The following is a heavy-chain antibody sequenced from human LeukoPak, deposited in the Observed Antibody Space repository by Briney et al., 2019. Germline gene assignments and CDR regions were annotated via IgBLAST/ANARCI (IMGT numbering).Heavy chain of an antibody. Sequence: SETLSLTCTVSGGSISSGSYYWSWIRQPAGKGLEWIRRIYTSGSTNYNPSLKSRVTISVDTSKNQFSLKLSSVTAADTAVYYCARQSRAVYCSSTSCRGWGFFDYWGQGTLVTVSS. CDR1: GGSISSGSYY. J-gene: IGHJ4*02. D-gene: IGHD2-2*01. V-gene: IGHV4-61*02. CDR2: IYTSGST. CDR3: ARQSRAVYCSSTSCRGWGFFDY.